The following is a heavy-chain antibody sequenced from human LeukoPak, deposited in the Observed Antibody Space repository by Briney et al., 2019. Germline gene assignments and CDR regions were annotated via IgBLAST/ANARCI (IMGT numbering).Heavy chain of an antibody. J-gene: IGHJ4*02. CDR2: ISGSGGST. CDR1: GFTFSSYA. Sequence: GGSLRLSCAASGFTFSSYAMSWVRQAPGKGLEWVSAISGSGGSTYYADSVKGRFTISRDNSKNTLYLQMNSLRAEDTAVYYCASAPDYDITFDYWGQGTLVTVSS. CDR3: ASAPDYDITFDY. V-gene: IGHV3-23*01. D-gene: IGHD3-9*01.